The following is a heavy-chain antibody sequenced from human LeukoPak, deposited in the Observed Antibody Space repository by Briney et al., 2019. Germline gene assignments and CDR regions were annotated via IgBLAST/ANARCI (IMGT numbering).Heavy chain of an antibody. CDR1: GFTFSSYS. Sequence: PGGSLRLSCAASGFTFSSYSMNWVRQAPGKGLEWVSSISSSSSYIYYADSVKGRFTISRDNAKNSLYLQMNSLRVEDTAVYYCARGVVVTRRGPRYYFDYWGQGTLVTVSS. CDR3: ARGVVVTRRGPRYYFDY. CDR2: ISSSSSYI. D-gene: IGHD4-23*01. V-gene: IGHV3-21*01. J-gene: IGHJ4*02.